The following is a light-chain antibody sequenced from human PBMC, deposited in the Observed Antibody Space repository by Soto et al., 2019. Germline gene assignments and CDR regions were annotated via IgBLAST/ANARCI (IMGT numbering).Light chain of an antibody. CDR2: DVY. Sequence: QSVLTQPASVSGSPGHSIAISCIGVRTDGDGHDYVSWYQQHPGQAPQLIIYDVYNRPSGVSDRFSGSKSGNTASLIISGLQAEDEADYFCTSYRASSPFYVFGAGTKVTVL. CDR3: TSYRASSPFYV. J-gene: IGLJ1*01. CDR1: RTDGDGHDY. V-gene: IGLV2-14*03.